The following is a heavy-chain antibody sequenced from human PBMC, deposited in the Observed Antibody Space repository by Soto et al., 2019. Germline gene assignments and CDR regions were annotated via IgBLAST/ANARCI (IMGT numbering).Heavy chain of an antibody. D-gene: IGHD3-22*01. V-gene: IGHV1-69*01. CDR3: ARDGNPLDYYDSSGDWFDP. CDR1: GGTFSSYA. J-gene: IGHJ5*02. CDR2: IIPIFGTA. Sequence: QVQLVQSGAEVKKPGSSVKVSCKASGGTFSSYAISWVRQAPGQGLEWMGGIIPIFGTANYAQKFQGRVTITADESKSTAYMELSSLRSEDTAVYYCARDGNPLDYYDSSGDWFDPWGQGTLVTVSS.